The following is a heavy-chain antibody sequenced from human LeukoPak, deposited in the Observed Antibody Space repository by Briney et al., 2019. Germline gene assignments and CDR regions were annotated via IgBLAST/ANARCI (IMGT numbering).Heavy chain of an antibody. V-gene: IGHV4-38-2*02. CDR3: ARTHFDSLGWFDP. Sequence: PSETLSLTCTVSGYSISSGYYWGWIRQPPGKGLEWIGSIYHSGSTYYNPSLKSRVTISVDTSKNRFSLNLTSVTAADTALYFCARTHFDSLGWFDPWGQGIQVIVSS. D-gene: IGHD3-9*01. CDR2: IYHSGST. CDR1: GYSISSGYY. J-gene: IGHJ5*02.